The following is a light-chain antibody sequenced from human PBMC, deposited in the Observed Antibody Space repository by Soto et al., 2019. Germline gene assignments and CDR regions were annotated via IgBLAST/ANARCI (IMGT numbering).Light chain of an antibody. Sequence: QSVLTQPRSVSGSPGQSVTISCTGTSSDVGGYNYVSWYQQHPGKAPKLMIYDVSKRPSGVPDRFSGSNSGNTASLTISGLQAEDEADYYCCSYAGSYTFWVFGTGTKVTVL. CDR3: CSYAGSYTFWV. CDR2: DVS. J-gene: IGLJ1*01. V-gene: IGLV2-11*01. CDR1: SSDVGGYNY.